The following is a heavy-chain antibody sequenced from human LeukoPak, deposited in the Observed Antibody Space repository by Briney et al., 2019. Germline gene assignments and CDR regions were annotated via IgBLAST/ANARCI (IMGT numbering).Heavy chain of an antibody. D-gene: IGHD7-27*01. CDR2: IYYSGTT. CDR1: GDSISSSGYY. V-gene: IGHV4-39*07. CDR3: ARARSGAFDI. Sequence: SETLSLTCTVSGDSISSSGYYWGWIRQPPGKGLEWIGSIYYSGTTYYNPSLKSRVTISVDTSKNQFSLKVSSVTAADTAVYYCARARSGAFDIWGQGTMVTVSS. J-gene: IGHJ3*02.